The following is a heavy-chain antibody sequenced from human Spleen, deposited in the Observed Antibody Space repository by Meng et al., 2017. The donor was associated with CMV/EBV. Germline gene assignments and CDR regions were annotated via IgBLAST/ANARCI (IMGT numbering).Heavy chain of an antibody. Sequence: GGSLRFSCAASGFTSSGYYMTWIRQAPGKGLEWLSYISSSGKSIYYADSVKGRFTISRDNAKNLLYLQMTSLRADDTAVYYCARRFGELSPFDYWGQGTLVTVSS. CDR2: ISSSGKSI. CDR3: ARRFGELSPFDY. D-gene: IGHD3-10*01. CDR1: GFTSSGYY. J-gene: IGHJ4*02. V-gene: IGHV3-11*04.